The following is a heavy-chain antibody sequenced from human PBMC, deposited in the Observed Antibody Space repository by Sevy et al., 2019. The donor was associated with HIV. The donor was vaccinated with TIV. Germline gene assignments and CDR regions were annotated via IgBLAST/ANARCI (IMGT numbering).Heavy chain of an antibody. CDR3: AKGSNYYDSSGYSHFDY. J-gene: IGHJ4*02. CDR2: ISGSGGST. D-gene: IGHD3-22*01. Sequence: GGSLRLSCAASGFTFSSYAMSWVRQAPGKGLEWVSAISGSGGSTYYADSVKGRFTISRENSKNTLYLQMNSLRAEDTAVYYCAKGSNYYDSSGYSHFDYWGQGTLVTVSS. CDR1: GFTFSSYA. V-gene: IGHV3-23*01.